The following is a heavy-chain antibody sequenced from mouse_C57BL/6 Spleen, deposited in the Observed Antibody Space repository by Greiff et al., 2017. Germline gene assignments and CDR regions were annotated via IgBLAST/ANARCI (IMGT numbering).Heavy chain of an antibody. D-gene: IGHD3-2*02. J-gene: IGHJ3*01. CDR1: GYTFTSYW. CDR2: IDPSDSET. V-gene: IGHV1-52*01. CDR3: AGADSSGEAY. Sequence: VQLQQPGAELVRPGSSVKLSCKASGYTFTSYWMHWVKQRPIQGLEWIGNIDPSDSETHYNQKFKDKATLTVDKSSSTAYMQLSSLTSEDSAVYYGAGADSSGEAYWGQGTLVTVSA.